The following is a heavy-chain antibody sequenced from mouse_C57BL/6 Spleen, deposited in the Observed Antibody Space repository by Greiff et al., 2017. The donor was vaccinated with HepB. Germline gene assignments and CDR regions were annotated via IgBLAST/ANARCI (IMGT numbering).Heavy chain of an antibody. D-gene: IGHD1-1*01. J-gene: IGHJ2*01. CDR1: GYAFSSSW. CDR3: ANYGSSYY. V-gene: IGHV1-82*01. Sequence: QVQLQQSGPELVKPGASVKISCKASGYAFSSSWMNWVKQRPGKGLEWIGQIYPGDGDTNYNGKFKGKATLTADKSSSTAYMQLSSLTSEDSAVYFCANYGSSYYWGQGTTLTVSS. CDR2: IYPGDGDT.